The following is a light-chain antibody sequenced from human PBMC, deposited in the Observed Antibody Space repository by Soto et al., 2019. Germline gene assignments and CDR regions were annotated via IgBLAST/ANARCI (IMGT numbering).Light chain of an antibody. CDR3: IQHTRWSPYS. CDR1: QSLVYRDGNTY. V-gene: IGKV2-30*01. CDR2: KVS. Sequence: VVLTQSPLSLPVTLGQPASISCRSSQSLVYRDGNTYLNRFQQKPGHSPRRLIYKVSDRDSRVPATISGGGSCSEFTLKISRVEDEDVGVYYYIQHTRWSPYSFGQGTKLEIK. J-gene: IGKJ2*03.